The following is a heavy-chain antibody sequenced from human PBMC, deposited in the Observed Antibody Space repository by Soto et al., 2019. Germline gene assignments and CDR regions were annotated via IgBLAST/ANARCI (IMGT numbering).Heavy chain of an antibody. V-gene: IGHV4-61*08. CDR3: TRGGDPYKTGH. J-gene: IGHJ4*02. CDR2: IHYSGST. D-gene: IGHD2-21*01. Sequence: PSETLSLTYAVSGGSIGSGGYSRSWIRQPPGKGLEWIGFIHYSGSTNYNPSLKGRVTMSVDTSKNQFSLKLTSVNTADTAIYYCTRGGDPYKTGHWGQGTLVTVSS. CDR1: GGSIGSGGYS.